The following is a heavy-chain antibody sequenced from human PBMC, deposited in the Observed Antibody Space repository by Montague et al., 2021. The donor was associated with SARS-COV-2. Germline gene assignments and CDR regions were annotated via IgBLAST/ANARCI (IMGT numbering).Heavy chain of an antibody. D-gene: IGHD6-13*01. V-gene: IGHV2-70*11. J-gene: IGHJ5*02. CDR1: GFSLSTSGIC. Sequence: PPLVKPTQTLTLTCTFSGFSLSTSGICVSWIRQPPGKALEWLARIDWDDDKYYSTSLKTRLTISKDTSKNQVVLTMTNMDPVDTATYYCARILVAAAGSPFDPWGQGTLVTVSS. CDR2: IDWDDDK. CDR3: ARILVAAAGSPFDP.